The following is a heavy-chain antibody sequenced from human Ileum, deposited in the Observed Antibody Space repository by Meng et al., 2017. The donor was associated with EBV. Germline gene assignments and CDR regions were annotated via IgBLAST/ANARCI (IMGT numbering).Heavy chain of an antibody. V-gene: IGHV1-46*02. CDR3: ARLGHRSGDYGAP. J-gene: IGHJ5*02. CDR2: NNPADNSP. Sequence: VEVVESEGVVKEPWGLVKNACTATRYNSNGYFPRWGRHAAGQGIKWIGINNPADNSPTSAQKFQGRITMTSDTSTSTVYMELRALRSEDTAVYYCARLGHRSGDYGAPWGQGTLVTVSS. CDR1: RYNSNGYF. D-gene: IGHD4-17*01.